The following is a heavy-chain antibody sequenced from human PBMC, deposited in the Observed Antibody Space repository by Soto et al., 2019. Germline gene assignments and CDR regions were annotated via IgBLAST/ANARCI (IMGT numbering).Heavy chain of an antibody. CDR3: VSCVSAHFDY. CDR2: IDSTGANT. D-gene: IGHD3-16*01. J-gene: IGHJ4*02. CDR1: RYTFKSHG. Sequence: GGSLRLSCVVSRYTFKSHGLSWVRQAPGKGLEWVSTIDSTGANTHYADSVRGRFTISRDNSRNTLHLQMHDLRPDDTALYYCVSCVSAHFDYWGQGTLVTVSS. V-gene: IGHV3-23*01.